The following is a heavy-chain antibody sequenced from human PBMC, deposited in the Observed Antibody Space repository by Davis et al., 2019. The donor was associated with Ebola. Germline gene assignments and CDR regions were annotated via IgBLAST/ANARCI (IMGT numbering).Heavy chain of an antibody. CDR3: ARGIAARTHFDY. CDR2: IYYSGST. CDR1: GGSVSSGSYY. D-gene: IGHD6-6*01. Sequence: SETLSLTCTVSGGSVSSGSYYWSWIRQPPGKGLEWIGYIYYSGSTNYNPSLKSRVTISVDTSKNQFSLKLSSVIAADTAVYYCARGIAARTHFDYWGQGTLVTVSS. J-gene: IGHJ4*02. V-gene: IGHV4-61*01.